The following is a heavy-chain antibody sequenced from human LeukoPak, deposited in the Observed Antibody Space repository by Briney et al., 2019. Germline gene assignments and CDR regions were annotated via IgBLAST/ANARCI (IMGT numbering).Heavy chain of an antibody. J-gene: IGHJ4*02. CDR1: GGTFSSYA. CDR3: APSSGWTIVDY. V-gene: IGHV1-69*04. CDR2: IIPILGIA. D-gene: IGHD6-19*01. Sequence: SVKVSCKASGGTFSSYAISWVRQAPGQGLEWMGRIIPILGIANYAQKFPGRVTITADKSTSTAYMELSSLRSEDTAVYYCAPSSGWTIVDYWGQGTLVTVSS.